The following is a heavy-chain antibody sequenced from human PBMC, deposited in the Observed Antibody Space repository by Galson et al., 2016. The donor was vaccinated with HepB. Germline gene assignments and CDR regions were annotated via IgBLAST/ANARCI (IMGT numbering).Heavy chain of an antibody. CDR2: IYHGGKT. Sequence: ETLSLTCAVYGGSFSDYSWNWIRQSPGKGPEWIGEIYHGGKTKYNSSLKSRITISIDTSKNEFSLKVTSVTAADTGVYYCARGSRLSGHDFWGQGTLVTVSS. CDR1: GGSFSDYS. CDR3: ARGSRLSGHDF. J-gene: IGHJ4*02. V-gene: IGHV4-34*01. D-gene: IGHD3-10*01.